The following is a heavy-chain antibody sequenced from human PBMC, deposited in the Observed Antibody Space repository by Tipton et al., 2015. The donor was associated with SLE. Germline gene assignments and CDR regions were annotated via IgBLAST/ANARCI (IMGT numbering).Heavy chain of an antibody. J-gene: IGHJ4*02. CDR3: AKAGLNYCGDY. V-gene: IGHV3-74*01. CDR2: IKTDGSTT. Sequence: GSLRLSCAASGFTFTNYWMHWVRQAPGKGLVWVAHIKTDGSTTNYADSVKGRFTISRDNSKNTLYLQMNSLRAEDTALYYCAKAGLNYCGDYWGQGTLVAVSS. CDR1: GFTFTNYW. D-gene: IGHD3-10*01.